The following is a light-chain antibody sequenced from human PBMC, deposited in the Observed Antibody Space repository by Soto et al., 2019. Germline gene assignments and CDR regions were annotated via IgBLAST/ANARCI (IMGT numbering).Light chain of an antibody. CDR1: QSISSSY. V-gene: IGKV3-20*01. CDR2: GAS. Sequence: EIVLTQSPGTLSLSPGERATLSCSASQSISSSYLAWYQQKPGQAPRLLMYGASSRATGIPDRFSGSGSGRDFTLTISRLEPEDFAVYYCQQYGSSPPFTFGPGTKVDIK. CDR3: QQYGSSPPFT. J-gene: IGKJ3*01.